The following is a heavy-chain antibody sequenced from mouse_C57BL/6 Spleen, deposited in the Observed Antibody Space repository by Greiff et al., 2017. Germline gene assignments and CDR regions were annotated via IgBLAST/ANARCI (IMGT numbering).Heavy chain of an antibody. CDR2: INPNNGGT. CDR1: GYTFTDYY. CDR3: ARRRDYGYDGFAY. Sequence: VQLQQSGPELVKPGASVKISCKASGYTFTDYYMNWVKQSHGKSLEWIGDINPNNGGTSYNQKFKGKATLTVDKSSSTAYMELRSLTSEDSAVYYCARRRDYGYDGFAYWGQGTLVTVSA. V-gene: IGHV1-26*01. D-gene: IGHD2-2*01. J-gene: IGHJ3*01.